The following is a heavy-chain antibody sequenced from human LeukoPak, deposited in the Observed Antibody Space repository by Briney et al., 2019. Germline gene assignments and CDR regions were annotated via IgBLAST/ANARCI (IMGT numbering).Heavy chain of an antibody. D-gene: IGHD3-3*01. CDR3: ASGAGFWSGYSAEEYYYYYMDV. CDR2: IIPIFGTA. Sequence: SVKVSCXASGGTFSSYAISWVRQAPGQGLEWMGGIIPIFGTANYAQKFQGRVTITADESTSTAYMELSSLRSEDTAVYYCASGAGFWSGYSAEEYYYYYMDVWGKGTTVTVSS. CDR1: GGTFSSYA. V-gene: IGHV1-69*13. J-gene: IGHJ6*03.